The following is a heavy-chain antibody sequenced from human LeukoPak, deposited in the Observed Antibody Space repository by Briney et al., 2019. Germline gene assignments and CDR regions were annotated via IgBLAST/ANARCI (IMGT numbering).Heavy chain of an antibody. CDR3: ANDLEVVISPLQNF. J-gene: IGHJ4*02. Sequence: GGSLRLSCAASGFTFSNFGMHWVRQAPGKGLQWVAFIRYDGTRKHYADSVNGRFTVSRDNSKRTLYLQMNNLRTEDTAVYYCANDLEVVISPLQNFWGQGTLVTVSS. V-gene: IGHV3-30*02. D-gene: IGHD2-21*01. CDR2: IRYDGTRK. CDR1: GFTFSNFG.